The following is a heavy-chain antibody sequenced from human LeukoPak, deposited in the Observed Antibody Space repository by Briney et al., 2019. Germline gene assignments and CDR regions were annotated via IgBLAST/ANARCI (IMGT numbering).Heavy chain of an antibody. Sequence: ASVKVSCKASGYTFTGYYMHWVRQAPGQGLEWMGWINPNSGGTNYAQKFQGRVTMTRDTSISTAYMELSRLRSDDTAVYYCAVIYYDSSAVITPHAFDIWGQGTMVTVSS. D-gene: IGHD3-22*01. V-gene: IGHV1-2*02. CDR1: GYTFTGYY. CDR2: INPNSGGT. J-gene: IGHJ3*02. CDR3: AVIYYDSSAVITPHAFDI.